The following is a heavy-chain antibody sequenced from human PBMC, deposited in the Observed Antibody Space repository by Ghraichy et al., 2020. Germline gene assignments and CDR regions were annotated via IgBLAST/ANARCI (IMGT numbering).Heavy chain of an antibody. CDR3: AGGFHSTH. Sequence: GGSLRLSCAASGFTFSAYGMAWVRQAPGKGLDWVSAITDSGATTYYADSVKGRFTISRDNSKNTLYLQMNALRAEDSALYYCAGGFHSTHWGQGTLVTVSS. CDR2: ITDSGATT. J-gene: IGHJ4*02. V-gene: IGHV3-23*01. CDR1: GFTFSAYG.